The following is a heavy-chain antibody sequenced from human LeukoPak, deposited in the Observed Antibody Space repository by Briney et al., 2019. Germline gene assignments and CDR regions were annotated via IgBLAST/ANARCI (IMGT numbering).Heavy chain of an antibody. J-gene: IGHJ4*02. Sequence: PGGSLRLSCAASGFTFSDYYMSWIRQAPGKGVERVSFISSSGITIYYADSVKGRFTISRDNAKNSLYLQMNSLRAEDTAVYYCARERVVGATRIDYWGQGTLVTVSS. CDR1: GFTFSDYY. CDR2: ISSSGITI. D-gene: IGHD1-26*01. V-gene: IGHV3-11*01. CDR3: ARERVVGATRIDY.